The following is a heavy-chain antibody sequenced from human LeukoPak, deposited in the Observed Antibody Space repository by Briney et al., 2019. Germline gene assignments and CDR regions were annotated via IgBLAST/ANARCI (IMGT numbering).Heavy chain of an antibody. CDR2: MNSDGTTT. D-gene: IGHD2-21*02. CDR3: ARDRGVVVTATLDY. CDR1: GFTFSSSW. V-gene: IGHV3-74*01. J-gene: IGHJ4*02. Sequence: GGSLRLSCAASGFTFSSSWMHWVRQAPGEGLVWVSRMNSDGTTTNYADSVQGRFTISRDNAKNSLYLQMNSLRAEDTAVYYCARDRGVVVTATLDYWGQGTLVTVSS.